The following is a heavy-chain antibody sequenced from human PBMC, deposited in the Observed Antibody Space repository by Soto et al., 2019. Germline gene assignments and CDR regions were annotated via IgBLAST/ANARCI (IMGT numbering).Heavy chain of an antibody. V-gene: IGHV1-46*01. CDR3: AREGDMVVYYRFDY. Sequence: QVQLVQSGAEVKKPGASVKVSCKASGYTFTSYFMHWVRQAPGQGLEWMGIINSSGGSTSYAQKFQVRLSLTTDTSTSTVYMQLTSLKSADTAVYYCAREGDMVVYYRFDYWGQGALVSVSS. CDR2: INSSGGST. D-gene: IGHD2-15*01. J-gene: IGHJ4*02. CDR1: GYTFTSYF.